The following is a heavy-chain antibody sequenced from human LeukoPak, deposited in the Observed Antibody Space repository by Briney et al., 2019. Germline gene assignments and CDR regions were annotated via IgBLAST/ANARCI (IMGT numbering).Heavy chain of an antibody. CDR3: SRGRYGDYSRSGYYYGMDV. D-gene: IGHD4-17*01. Sequence: PGRSLRPSCVASGFTFSSYAMHWVRQAPGKGLEWVAVIAFGGSNALYADSVKGRFTISRDISKSTLYLEMNSLKAEDSAIYYCSRGRYGDYSRSGYYYGMDVWGQGTTVTVSS. V-gene: IGHV3-30-3*01. CDR2: IAFGGSNA. J-gene: IGHJ6*02. CDR1: GFTFSSYA.